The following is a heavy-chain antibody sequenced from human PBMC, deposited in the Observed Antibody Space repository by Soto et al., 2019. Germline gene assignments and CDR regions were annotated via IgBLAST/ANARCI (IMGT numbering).Heavy chain of an antibody. CDR3: ARLGFNYDFLSGFYHYYYYGMDV. D-gene: IGHD3-3*01. CDR1: GYKVSTWHNFTSYW. J-gene: IGHJ6*02. Sequence: GESLKISCMGSGYKVSTWHNFTSYWIAWVRQMPGEGLEWMGIIYPGDSDTRYSPSFQGQVTISADKSINSVYLQWSSLKASETATYYCARLGFNYDFLSGFYHYYYYGMDVWGQGTTVTVSS. CDR2: IYPGDSDT. V-gene: IGHV5-51*01.